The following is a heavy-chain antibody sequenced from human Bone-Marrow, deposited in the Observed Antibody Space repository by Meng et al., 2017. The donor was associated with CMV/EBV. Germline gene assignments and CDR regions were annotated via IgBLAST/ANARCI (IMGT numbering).Heavy chain of an antibody. J-gene: IGHJ4*02. D-gene: IGHD2-2*02. CDR2: LYYSGST. CDR3: ARGGNYCSSTSCYKATYDY. CDR1: SGGYY. V-gene: IGHV4-31*02. Sequence: SGGYYWSWIRQHPGKGLEWIGYLYYSGSTYYNPSLKSRVTISVDTSKNQFSLKLSSVTAADTAVYYCARGGNYCSSTSCYKATYDYWGQGTLVTVSS.